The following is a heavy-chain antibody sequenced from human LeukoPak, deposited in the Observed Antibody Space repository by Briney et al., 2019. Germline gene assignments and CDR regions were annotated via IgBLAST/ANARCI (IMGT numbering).Heavy chain of an antibody. CDR1: GYSFTSYG. D-gene: IGHD2-15*01. J-gene: IGHJ4*02. CDR3: ARALTPGYCGGATCSYFDF. V-gene: IGHV1-18*01. Sequence: ASVKVSCKASGYSFTSYGISWVRQAPGQGLEWMGWISAYNGNTDYAQKVQGRVTMTTDTSTSTAYMEVRSLRYDDTAVYYCARALTPGYCGGATCSYFDFWGQGTLVTVSS. CDR2: ISAYNGNT.